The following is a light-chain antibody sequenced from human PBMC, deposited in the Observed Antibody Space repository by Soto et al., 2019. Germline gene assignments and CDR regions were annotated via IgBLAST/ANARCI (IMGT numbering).Light chain of an antibody. J-gene: IGLJ1*01. CDR3: SSYAGRNNYV. CDR2: EVS. V-gene: IGLV2-8*01. CDR1: SSDVGGYDY. Sequence: QSALTQPPSASGSPGRSVTISCTGTSSDVGGYDYVSWYQQHPGKAPKLLIYEVSKRPSGVPDRFSGSKSGNTASLTVSGLQNDDEADYYCSSYAGRNNYVFGTGTKVTVL.